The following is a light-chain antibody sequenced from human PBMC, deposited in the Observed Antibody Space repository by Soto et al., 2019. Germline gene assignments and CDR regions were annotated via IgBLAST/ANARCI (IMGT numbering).Light chain of an antibody. CDR1: NVGSKS. CDR3: QVWDDSTDHIYV. J-gene: IGLJ1*01. Sequence: SYELTQPPSVSVAPGQTAKITCGGNNVGSKSVHWYQQKSGQAPVVVVYDDSDRPSGIPERFSGSNSGNTATLTIDRVEAGDEADYYCQVWDDSTDHIYVFGTGTKLTVL. CDR2: DDS. V-gene: IGLV3-21*02.